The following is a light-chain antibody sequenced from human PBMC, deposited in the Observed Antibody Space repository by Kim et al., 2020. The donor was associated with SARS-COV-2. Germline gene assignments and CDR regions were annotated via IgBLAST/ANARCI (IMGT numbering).Light chain of an antibody. Sequence: EIVLTQSPATLSLSPGERATLSCRASQSITNYLAWYQQKAGQAPRLLIYDASTRATGIPARFSGRGSGTDFTLTISSLEPEDFAIYYCHKRNNWTFGPGTKVDIK. V-gene: IGKV3-11*01. CDR2: DAS. CDR3: HKRNNWT. CDR1: QSITNY. J-gene: IGKJ1*01.